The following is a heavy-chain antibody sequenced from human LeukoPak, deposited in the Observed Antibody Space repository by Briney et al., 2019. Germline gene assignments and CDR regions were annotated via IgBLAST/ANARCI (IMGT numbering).Heavy chain of an antibody. V-gene: IGHV3-9*03. CDR3: AKDMRSSGSYSIFDY. D-gene: IGHD1-26*01. J-gene: IGHJ4*02. CDR2: ISWNSGTI. Sequence: TGRSLRLSCAASGFTFDDYAMHWVRQAPGKGLEWVSGISWNSGTINYADSVKGRFTISRDNAKNSLYLQMNSLRAEDMAFYYCAKDMRSSGSYSIFDYWGQGTLVTVSS. CDR1: GFTFDDYA.